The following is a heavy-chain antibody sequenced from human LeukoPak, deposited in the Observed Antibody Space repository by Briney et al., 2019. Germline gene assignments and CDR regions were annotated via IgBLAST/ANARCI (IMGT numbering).Heavy chain of an antibody. CDR2: ISVTGGNI. D-gene: IGHD6-19*01. CDR3: AKDRASSVAGSQYYFDD. CDR1: GFTFSSYG. Sequence: GGSLRLSWAASGFTFSSYGMHWVRQAPGKGLEWVSAISVTGGNIYYANSVKGRFTISRDNSKNTLYLQMNSLRVEDTAVYFCAKDRASSVAGSQYYFDDWGQGTLVTVSS. J-gene: IGHJ4*02. V-gene: IGHV3-23*01.